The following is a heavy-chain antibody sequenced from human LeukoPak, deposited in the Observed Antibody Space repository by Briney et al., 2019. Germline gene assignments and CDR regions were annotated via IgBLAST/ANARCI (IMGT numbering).Heavy chain of an antibody. J-gene: IGHJ4*02. CDR1: GFTFSSSS. CDR3: AKEIFSGLLYIDY. D-gene: IGHD5-12*01. CDR2: ITDAVGST. Sequence: GGSLRLSCAASGFTFSSSSISWVRQAPGKGREWVSAITDAVGSTHYADSVKGRFTISSDNSKNTVYLQMNSLRPEDMAVYYCAKEIFSGLLYIDYWGQGTLVTVSS. V-gene: IGHV3-23*01.